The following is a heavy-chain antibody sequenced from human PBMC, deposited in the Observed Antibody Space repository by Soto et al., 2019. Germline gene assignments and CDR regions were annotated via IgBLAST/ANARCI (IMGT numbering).Heavy chain of an antibody. D-gene: IGHD1-1*01. CDR3: ARDRNLDYYYYYGMDA. Sequence: LRLSCAASGFTFSSYSMNWDRQAPGKGLEWVSSISSSSSYIYYADSVKGRFTISRDNAKNSLYLQMNSLRAEDTAVYYCARDRNLDYYYYYGMDAWGQGTTVTVSS. CDR1: GFTFSSYS. V-gene: IGHV3-21*01. J-gene: IGHJ6*02. CDR2: ISSSSSYI.